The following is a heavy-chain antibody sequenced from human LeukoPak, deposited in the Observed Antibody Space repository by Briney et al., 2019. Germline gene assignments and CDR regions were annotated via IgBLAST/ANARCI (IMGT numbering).Heavy chain of an antibody. V-gene: IGHV3-23*01. D-gene: IGHD3-10*01. J-gene: IGHJ4*02. Sequence: GGSLRLSCAASGFTFRTYAMSWVRQAPGKGLEWVSSIRSSGESTYYADSVKGRFTISRDNSRNTVFLQMKSLTAEDTAVYYCAKEVRESAWFYFDYWGQGTLATVSS. CDR3: AKEVRESAWFYFDY. CDR1: GFTFRTYA. CDR2: IRSSGEST.